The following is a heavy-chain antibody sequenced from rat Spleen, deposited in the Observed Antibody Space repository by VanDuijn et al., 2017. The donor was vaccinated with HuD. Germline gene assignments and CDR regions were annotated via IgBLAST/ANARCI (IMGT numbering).Heavy chain of an antibody. J-gene: IGHJ4*01. Sequence: EVQLVESGGGLVQPGGSLNLSCAASGFTFSDYYMAWVRQAPTKGLEWVATISSDGRRNYYRDSVKGRFTISRDNSKSTLYLQMDSLRSEDTATYYCTRGYVMDAWGQGASVTVSS. CDR3: TRGYVMDA. CDR2: ISSDGRRN. CDR1: GFTFSDYY. V-gene: IGHV5-29*01.